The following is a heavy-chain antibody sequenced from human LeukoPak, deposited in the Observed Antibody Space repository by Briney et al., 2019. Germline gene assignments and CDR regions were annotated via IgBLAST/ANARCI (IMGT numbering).Heavy chain of an antibody. CDR1: GFTFSSYS. D-gene: IGHD2-2*01. CDR3: ARDSSRYCSSTSCYA. J-gene: IGHJ5*02. V-gene: IGHV3-21*01. CDR2: TSSSSSYI. Sequence: PGGSLRLSCAASGFTFSSYSMNWVRQAPGKGLEWVSSTSSSSSYIYYADSVKGRFTISRDNAKNSLYLQMNSLRAEDTAVYYCARDSSRYCSSTSCYAWGQGTLVTVSS.